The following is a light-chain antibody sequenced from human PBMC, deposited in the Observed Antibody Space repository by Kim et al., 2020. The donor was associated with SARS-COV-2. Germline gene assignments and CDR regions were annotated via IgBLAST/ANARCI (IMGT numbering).Light chain of an antibody. CDR2: YDS. J-gene: IGLJ1*01. CDR1: SMAGKI. V-gene: IGLV3-21*04. CDR3: QVWDSGSDHYV. Sequence: PEGTAWMTCGGDSMAGKIVHWYQHKPGQAPVPVIFYDSDRPSGIPERFSGSNSGNTATLTISGVEAGDEADYYCQVWDSGSDHYVFGTGTKVTVL.